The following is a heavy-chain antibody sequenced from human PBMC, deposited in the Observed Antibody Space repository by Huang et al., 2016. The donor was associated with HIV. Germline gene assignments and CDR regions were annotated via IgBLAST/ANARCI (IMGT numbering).Heavy chain of an antibody. CDR3: ARAARGDGYQGAFDV. V-gene: IGHV1-3*01. J-gene: IGHJ3*01. CDR2: SNPGNGHI. Sequence: QGQLVQSGAEMKKPGASVKLSCKASGYVFTSYAIHLLRRAPGKSLHWMGGSNPGNGHIPLSQHFQGRYTITRDTYINTVFLELSHLRPGDTAVYYCARAARGDGYQGAFDVWGQGTVVTASS. CDR1: GYVFTSYA. D-gene: IGHD2-2*03.